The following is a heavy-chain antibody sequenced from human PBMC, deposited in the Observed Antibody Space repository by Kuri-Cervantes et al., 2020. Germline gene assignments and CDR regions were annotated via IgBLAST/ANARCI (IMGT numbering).Heavy chain of an antibody. Sequence: GSLRLSCAGTGFAFSLYDMHWVRQTAGKGLEWVSAIGSDGDTYYLDSVEGRFTISRDNAKNSLYLQMNSLRAEDTALYYCAKMVQGIRGYYMDVWGKGTTVTVSS. CDR3: AKMVQGIRGYYMDV. CDR1: GFAFSLYD. V-gene: IGHV3-13*01. D-gene: IGHD3-10*01. J-gene: IGHJ6*03. CDR2: IGSDGDT.